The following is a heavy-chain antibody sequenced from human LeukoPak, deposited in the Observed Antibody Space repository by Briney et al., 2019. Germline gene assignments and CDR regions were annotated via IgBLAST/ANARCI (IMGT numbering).Heavy chain of an antibody. V-gene: IGHV3-20*04. CDR3: ARAARYSGYHSDY. Sequence: PGGSLRLSCAASGFIFDDYGMSWVRQAPGKGLEWVSSINWSGGSTGYADSVKGRLTISRDKAKNSLYLQMSSLRAEDTALYYCARAARYSGYHSDYWGQGTLVTVSS. D-gene: IGHD5-12*01. J-gene: IGHJ4*02. CDR1: GFIFDDYG. CDR2: INWSGGST.